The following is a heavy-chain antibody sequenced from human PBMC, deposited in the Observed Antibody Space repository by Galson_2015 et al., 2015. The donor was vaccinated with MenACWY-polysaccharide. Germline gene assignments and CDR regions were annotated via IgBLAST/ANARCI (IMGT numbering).Heavy chain of an antibody. CDR1: GFSFNTYT. J-gene: IGHJ4*02. CDR2: ISGGSSST. CDR3: ARDLRLIPSGGAIAVRPSTFDN. D-gene: IGHD3-16*02. V-gene: IGHV3-48*02. Sequence: SLRLSCAASGFSFNTYTMSWVRQAPGKGPEWVSSISGGSSSTYYADSVKGRFTISRDNAEQSLYLQMNSLRHEDTAVYYCARDLRLIPSGGAIAVRPSTFDNWGQGTLVAVSS.